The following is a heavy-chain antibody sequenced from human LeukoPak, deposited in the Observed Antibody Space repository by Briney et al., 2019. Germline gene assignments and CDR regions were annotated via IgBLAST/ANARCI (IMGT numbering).Heavy chain of an antibody. Sequence: ASETLSLTCTVSGGSISSSSYYWGWIRQPPGKGLEWIGSIYYSGSTYYNPSLKSRVTISVDTSKNQFSLKLSSVTAADTAVYYCARFGIAAAGSSYWGQGTLVTVSS. CDR1: GGSISSSSYY. CDR2: IYYSGST. J-gene: IGHJ4*02. D-gene: IGHD6-13*01. CDR3: ARFGIAAAGSSY. V-gene: IGHV4-39*07.